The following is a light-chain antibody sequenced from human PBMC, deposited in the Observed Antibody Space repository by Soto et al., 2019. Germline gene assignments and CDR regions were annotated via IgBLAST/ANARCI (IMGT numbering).Light chain of an antibody. V-gene: IGLV2-14*01. CDR3: SSYTSSSTPVV. CDR2: DVS. CDR1: SSGVGGYNY. Sequence: QSVLTQPASVSGSPGQSITIYCTGTSSGVGGYNYVSWYQQHPGKAPKLMIYDVSNRPSGVSSRFSGSKSGTTASLTISGLQAEDEADYHCSSYTSSSTPVVFGGGTKLTVL. J-gene: IGLJ2*01.